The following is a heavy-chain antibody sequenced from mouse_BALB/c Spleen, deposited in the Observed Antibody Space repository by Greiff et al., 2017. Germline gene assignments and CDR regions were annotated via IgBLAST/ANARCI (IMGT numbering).Heavy chain of an antibody. CDR1: GYTFTSYW. V-gene: IGHV1-87*01. CDR3: ARGDPPGFAY. CDR2: IYPGDGDT. Sequence: VQLQQSGAELARPGASVKLSCKASGYTFTSYWMQWVKQRPGQGLEWIGAIYPGDGDTRYTQKFKGKATLTADKSSSTAYMQLSSLASEDSAVYYCARGDPPGFAYWGQGTLVTVSA. D-gene: IGHD3-3*01. J-gene: IGHJ3*01.